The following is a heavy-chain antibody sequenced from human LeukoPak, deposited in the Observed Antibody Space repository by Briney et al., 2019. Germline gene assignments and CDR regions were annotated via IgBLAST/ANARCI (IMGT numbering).Heavy chain of an antibody. CDR3: AKASTMVLSAILNWFDP. Sequence: GGSLRLSCAASGFTFDDYATHWVRQAPGKGLEWVSGISWNSGSIGYADSVKGRFTISRDNAKNSLYLQMNSLRAEDTALYYCAKASTMVLSAILNWFDPWGQGTLVTVSS. V-gene: IGHV3-9*01. CDR2: ISWNSGSI. D-gene: IGHD3-10*01. CDR1: GFTFDDYA. J-gene: IGHJ5*02.